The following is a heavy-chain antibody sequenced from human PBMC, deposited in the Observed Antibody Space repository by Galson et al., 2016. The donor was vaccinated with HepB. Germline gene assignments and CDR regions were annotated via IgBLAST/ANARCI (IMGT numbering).Heavy chain of an antibody. CDR2: IYHSGSN. D-gene: IGHD3-16*01. Sequence: ETLSLTCAVSGGSISRSYWWSWVRQPPGKGLEWIGEIYHSGSNYYNSSLKSRVTISVDKSKNQFSLKLSSVTAADTAVYYCARAGGLSRGFDIWGQGTMVTVSA. CDR1: GGSISRSYW. J-gene: IGHJ3*02. V-gene: IGHV4-4*02. CDR3: ARAGGLSRGFDI.